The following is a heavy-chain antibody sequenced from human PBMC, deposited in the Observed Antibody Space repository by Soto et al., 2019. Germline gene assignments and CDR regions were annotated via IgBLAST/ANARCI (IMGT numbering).Heavy chain of an antibody. D-gene: IGHD3-9*01. CDR1: GGSISSYY. Sequence: SETLSFTCTVSGGSISSYYWSWIRQPPVKGLEWIGYIYYSGSTNYNPSLKSRVTISVDTSKNQFSLKLSSVTAADTAVYYCARDPSLDWYYFDYWGQGTLVTVSS. V-gene: IGHV4-59*01. CDR2: IYYSGST. CDR3: ARDPSLDWYYFDY. J-gene: IGHJ4*02.